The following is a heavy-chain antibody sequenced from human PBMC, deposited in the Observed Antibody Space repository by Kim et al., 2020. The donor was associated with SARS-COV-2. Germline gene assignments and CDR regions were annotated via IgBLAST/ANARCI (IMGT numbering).Heavy chain of an antibody. J-gene: IGHJ2*01. D-gene: IGHD6-13*01. CDR2: IYYSGST. CDR3: ATQAAAGTPYWYFDL. Sequence: SETLSLTCTVSGGSISSYYWSWIRQPPGKGLEWIGYIYYSGSTNYNPSLKSRVTISVDTSKNQFSLKLSSVTAADTAVYYCATQAAAGTPYWYFDLWGRGTLVTVSS. CDR1: GGSISSYY. V-gene: IGHV4-59*01.